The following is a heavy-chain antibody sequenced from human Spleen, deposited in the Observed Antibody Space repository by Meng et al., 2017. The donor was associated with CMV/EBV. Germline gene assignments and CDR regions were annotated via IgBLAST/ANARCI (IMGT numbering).Heavy chain of an antibody. Sequence: GESLKISCKGSGYTFNDYWIGWVRQMPGKGLEWMGIIWPGDSDTRYSPPFQGQVTISADRSGNTVYLQWNSLKASDTAIYYSARRVGSRNCSSSSCYVNWFDPWGQGTLVTVSS. J-gene: IGHJ5*02. CDR3: ARRVGSRNCSSSSCYVNWFDP. V-gene: IGHV5-51*01. D-gene: IGHD2-2*01. CDR1: GYTFNDYW. CDR2: IWPGDSDT.